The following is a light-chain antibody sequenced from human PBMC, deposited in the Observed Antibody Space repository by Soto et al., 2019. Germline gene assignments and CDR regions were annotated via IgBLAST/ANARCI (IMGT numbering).Light chain of an antibody. CDR2: AAS. J-gene: IGKJ5*01. V-gene: IGKV1-16*01. CDR1: QSISNY. CDR3: QQYYSYPIT. Sequence: DIQLTQSPSSLSASVGDRVSISCRASQSISNYLNWYQQKPGKAPKVLIFAASRLQSGVPSRFSGSGSGTDFTLTISCLQSEDFATYYCQQYYSYPITFGQGTRLEIK.